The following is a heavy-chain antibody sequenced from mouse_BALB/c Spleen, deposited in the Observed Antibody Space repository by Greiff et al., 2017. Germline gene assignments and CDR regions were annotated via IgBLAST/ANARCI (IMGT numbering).Heavy chain of an antibody. J-gene: IGHJ1*01. CDR1: GYTFTDYN. D-gene: IGHD1-1*02. V-gene: IGHV1S29*02. CDR3: ARMRGSRYFDV. CDR2: IYPYNGGT. Sequence: EVQLQESGPELVKPGASVKISCKASGYTFTDYNMHWVKQSHGKSLEWIGYIYPYNGGTGYNQKFKSKATLTVDNSSSTAYMELRSLTSEDSAVYYCARMRGSRYFDVWGAGTTVTVSS.